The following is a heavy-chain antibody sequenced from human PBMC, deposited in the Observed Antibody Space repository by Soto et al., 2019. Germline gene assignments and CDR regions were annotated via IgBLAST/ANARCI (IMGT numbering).Heavy chain of an antibody. CDR1: GDSITTNY. J-gene: IGHJ4*02. CDR2: IHASRGA. CDR3: ARNAYGWWNSY. D-gene: IGHD6-19*01. Sequence: KPSETLSLTCAVSGDSITTNYWSWVRQSGGKGLEWIGRIHASRGANYNPSLKSRLTMSIDTSNNQFSLNLTSVTDADTAVYFCARNAYGWWNSYWGQGIVVTVSS. V-gene: IGHV4-59*10.